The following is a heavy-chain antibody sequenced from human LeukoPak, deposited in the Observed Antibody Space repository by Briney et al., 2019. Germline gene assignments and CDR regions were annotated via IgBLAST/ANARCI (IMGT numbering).Heavy chain of an antibody. J-gene: IGHJ4*02. CDR3: ARDGDTYYDFWSGYRGGRFDY. CDR2: IWYDGSNK. D-gene: IGHD3-3*01. V-gene: IGHV3-33*01. Sequence: GGSLRLSCAASGFTFSNYGMHWVRQAPGKGLEWVAVIWYDGSNKYYADSVKGRFTISRDNSKNTLYLQMNSLRAEDTAVYYCARDGDTYYDFWSGYRGGRFDYWGQGTLVTVSS. CDR1: GFTFSNYG.